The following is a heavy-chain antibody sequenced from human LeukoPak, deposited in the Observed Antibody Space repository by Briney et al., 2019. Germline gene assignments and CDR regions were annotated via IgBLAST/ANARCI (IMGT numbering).Heavy chain of an antibody. CDR2: ISAYNGNT. J-gene: IGHJ4*02. CDR3: ARDRARYYFDY. CDR1: GYTFTSYG. Sequence: ASVRVSCKASGYTFTSYGISWVRQAPGQGLEWMGWISAYNGNTNYAQKLQGRVTMTTDTSTSTAYMELRSLRSDDTAVYHCARDRARYYFDYWGQGTLVTVSS. D-gene: IGHD3-10*01. V-gene: IGHV1-18*04.